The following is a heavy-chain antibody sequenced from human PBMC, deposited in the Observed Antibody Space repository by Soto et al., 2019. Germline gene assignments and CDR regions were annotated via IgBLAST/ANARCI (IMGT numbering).Heavy chain of an antibody. V-gene: IGHV3-30*18. CDR3: AKEGNYVWFDP. D-gene: IGHD1-7*01. Sequence: GGSLRLSCAASGFTFSSYGMHWVRQAPGKGLEWVAVISYDGSNKYYADSVKGRFTISRDNSKNTLYLQMNSLRAEDTAVYYCAKEGNYVWFDPWGQGTLVTVSS. J-gene: IGHJ5*02. CDR2: ISYDGSNK. CDR1: GFTFSSYG.